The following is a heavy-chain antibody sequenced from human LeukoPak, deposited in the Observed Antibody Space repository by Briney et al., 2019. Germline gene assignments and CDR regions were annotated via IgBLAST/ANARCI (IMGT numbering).Heavy chain of an antibody. J-gene: IGHJ4*02. CDR2: IIPILDVT. Sequence: ASVKVSCKASGGTFTNYAINWVRQAPGQGLEWMGRIIPILDVTNYAQKLQGRVTMTTDTSTSTAYMELRSLRSDDTAVYYCARDRPSIAALGIDYWGQGTLVTVSS. CDR3: ARDRPSIAALGIDY. V-gene: IGHV1-18*01. D-gene: IGHD6-6*01. CDR1: GGTFTNYA.